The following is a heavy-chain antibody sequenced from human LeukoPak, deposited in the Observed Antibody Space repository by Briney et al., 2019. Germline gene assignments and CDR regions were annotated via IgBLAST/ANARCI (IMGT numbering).Heavy chain of an antibody. CDR3: AKSREQPWNFDS. V-gene: IGHV3-23*01. J-gene: IGHJ4*02. D-gene: IGHD5-18*01. CDR1: GFIFRSYL. CDR2: ITTGGERT. Sequence: GGSLRLSCAASGFIFRSYLLAWVRQIPGKGLEWVSSITTGGERTDYADSVKGRFTISRDNSKNTLYLQMNSLRVEDTAVYYCAKSREQPWNFDSWGQRTLVTVSS.